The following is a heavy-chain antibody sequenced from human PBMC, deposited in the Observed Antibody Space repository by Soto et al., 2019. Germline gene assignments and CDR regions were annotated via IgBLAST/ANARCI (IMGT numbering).Heavy chain of an antibody. J-gene: IGHJ2*01. V-gene: IGHV3-7*01. D-gene: IGHD5-12*01. Sequence: EVQLVESGGGLVQPGGSLRLSCAASGFTFSSYWMSWVRQAPGKGLEWVANIKQDGSEKYYVDSVKGRFTISRDNAKNSLYLQMNSLRAEDTAVYYRARIVATIDWYFDLWGRGTLVTVSS. CDR1: GFTFSSYW. CDR2: IKQDGSEK. CDR3: ARIVATIDWYFDL.